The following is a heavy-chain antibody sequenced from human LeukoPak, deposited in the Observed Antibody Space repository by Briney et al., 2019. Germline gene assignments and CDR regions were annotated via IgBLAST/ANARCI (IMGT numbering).Heavy chain of an antibody. CDR1: GDSISSSSYY. J-gene: IGHJ4*02. CDR3: ARLLRAGSYYFEY. D-gene: IGHD3-10*01. V-gene: IGHV4-39*01. CDR2: IYYSGST. Sequence: PSETLSLTCTVSGDSISSSSYYWGWIRQPPGKGLEWIGSIYYSGSTSYNPSLKSRVTISVDTSKNQFSLELSSVTAAHTAVYSCARLLRAGSYYFEYWPQGTLVPVSS.